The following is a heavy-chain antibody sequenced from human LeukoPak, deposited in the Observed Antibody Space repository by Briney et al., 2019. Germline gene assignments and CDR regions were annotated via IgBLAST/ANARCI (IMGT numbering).Heavy chain of an antibody. CDR3: AREEGSSFPEVYFDY. D-gene: IGHD6-13*01. Sequence: ASVKVSCKASGYTFTGYYMHWVRQAPGQGLEWMGWINPNSGGTNYAQKFQGWVTMTRDTSISTAYMELSRLRSGDTAVYYCAREEGSSFPEVYFDYWGQGTLVTVSS. V-gene: IGHV1-2*04. CDR1: GYTFTGYY. CDR2: INPNSGGT. J-gene: IGHJ4*02.